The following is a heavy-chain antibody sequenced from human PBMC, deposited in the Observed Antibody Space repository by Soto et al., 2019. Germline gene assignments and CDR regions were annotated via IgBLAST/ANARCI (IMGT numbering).Heavy chain of an antibody. D-gene: IGHD4-17*01. J-gene: IGHJ4*02. CDR1: GGSISSGGYS. CDR3: ASTSTEPFDY. Sequence: TLSLTCAVSGGSISSGGYSWSWIRQPPGKGLEWIGYIYHSGSTYYNPSLKSRVTISVDRSKNQFSLKLSSVTAADTAVYYCASTSTEPFDYWGQGTLVTVSS. CDR2: IYHSGST. V-gene: IGHV4-30-2*01.